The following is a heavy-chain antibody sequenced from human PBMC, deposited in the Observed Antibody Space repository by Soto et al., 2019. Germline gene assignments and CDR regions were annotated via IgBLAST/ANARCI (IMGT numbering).Heavy chain of an antibody. Sequence: QVQLVRSGAEVKKPGASVKVSCKASGYTFTSYYMHWVRQAPGQGLEWMGIINPSGGSTSYAQKFQCRVTLTRDTSTSTVYMELSRLRSEDTAVYYCARGVDTAMVPSGVDYWGQGTLVTVAS. J-gene: IGHJ4*02. CDR1: GYTFTSYY. D-gene: IGHD5-18*01. CDR3: ARGVDTAMVPSGVDY. CDR2: INPSGGST. V-gene: IGHV1-46*01.